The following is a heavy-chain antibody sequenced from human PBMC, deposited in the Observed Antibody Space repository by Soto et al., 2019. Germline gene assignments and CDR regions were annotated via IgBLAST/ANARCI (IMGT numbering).Heavy chain of an antibody. CDR2: IWYDGRIE. CDR3: ARADCGGQCACDY. J-gene: IGHJ4*02. V-gene: IGHV3-33*01. D-gene: IGHD2-21*01. CDR1: GFTFGTYA. Sequence: GGSLRLSCAASGFTFGTYAMHSVRQAPGKGLEWVAGIWYDGRIENYAESVKGRFSISRDNSKNTVSLHMNSLRVEDTAIYYCARADCGGQCACDYWGQGTLVTVSS.